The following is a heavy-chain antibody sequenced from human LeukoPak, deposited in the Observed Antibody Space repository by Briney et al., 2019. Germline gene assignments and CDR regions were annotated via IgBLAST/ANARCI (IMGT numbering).Heavy chain of an antibody. CDR2: INPNSGGT. CDR3: ARDRVRYSYGYGY. D-gene: IGHD5-18*01. V-gene: IGHV1-2*02. CDR1: GYTFTGYY. Sequence: GASVKVSCKASGYTFTGYYMHWVRQAPGQGLEWMGWINPNSGGTNYAQKFQGRVTMTRDTSISTAYMELSRLRSDDTAVYYCARDRVRYSYGYGYWGQGTMVTVSS. J-gene: IGHJ3*01.